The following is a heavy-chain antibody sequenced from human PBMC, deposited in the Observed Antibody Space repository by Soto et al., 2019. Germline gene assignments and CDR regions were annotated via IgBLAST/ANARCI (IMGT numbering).Heavy chain of an antibody. D-gene: IGHD3-22*01. J-gene: IGHJ6*02. CDR2: IYYSGST. Sequence: SSETLSLTCTVSGGSISSGGYYWSWIRHHPGKGLEGIGYIYYSGSTYYNPSLKSRVTISVDTSKNQFSLKLSSVTAADTAVYYCARGLTDYDSSGYSEYYYYGMDVWGQGTTVTVSS. V-gene: IGHV4-31*03. CDR1: GGSISSGGYY. CDR3: ARGLTDYDSSGYSEYYYYGMDV.